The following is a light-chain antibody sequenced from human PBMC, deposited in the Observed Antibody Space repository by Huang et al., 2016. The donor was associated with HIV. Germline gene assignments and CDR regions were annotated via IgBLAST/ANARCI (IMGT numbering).Light chain of an antibody. CDR3: MQTLQTPRT. Sequence: IVMTQSPLSLPVTPGEPASISCRSSQSLLHSNGYNYLDWYLQKPGQSTQCGIYLSSNRASGVPDRFTGSGSVTYFTLKISRVEAEDVGVYYCMQTLQTPRTFGQGTRLEIK. J-gene: IGKJ5*01. CDR2: LSS. CDR1: QSLLHSNGYNY. V-gene: IGKV2-28*01.